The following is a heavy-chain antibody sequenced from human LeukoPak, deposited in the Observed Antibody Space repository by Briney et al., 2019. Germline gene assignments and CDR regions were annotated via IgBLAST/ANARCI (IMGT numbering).Heavy chain of an antibody. Sequence: PSETLSLTCTVSGYSISSGYYWGWIRQPPGKGLEWIGSIYHSGSTYYNPSLKSRVTISVDTSKNQFSLKLSSVTAADTAVYYCARDEGSGSYSYTEWGQGTLVTVS. D-gene: IGHD3-10*01. CDR3: ARDEGSGSYSYTE. J-gene: IGHJ4*02. CDR1: GYSISSGYY. CDR2: IYHSGST. V-gene: IGHV4-38-2*02.